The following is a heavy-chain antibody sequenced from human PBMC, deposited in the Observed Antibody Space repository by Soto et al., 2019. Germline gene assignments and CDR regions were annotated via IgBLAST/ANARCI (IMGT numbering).Heavy chain of an antibody. Sequence: QVQLEESGGGVVQPGRSLGLSCAASGFTFNTYGMHWVRQAPGKGLEWVAAISYDGINKYYVDSVKGRFTISRDNSKNTLYVQMNSLRAEDTALYYCARSPQPTRGIHWYFDLWGRGILVTVSS. V-gene: IGHV3-30*03. J-gene: IGHJ2*01. D-gene: IGHD1-26*01. CDR2: ISYDGINK. CDR1: GFTFNTYG. CDR3: ARSPQPTRGIHWYFDL.